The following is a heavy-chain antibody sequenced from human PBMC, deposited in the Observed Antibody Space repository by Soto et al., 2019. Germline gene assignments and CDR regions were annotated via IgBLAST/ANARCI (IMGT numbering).Heavy chain of an antibody. CDR3: ARGSIVAAEYGMDV. Sequence: QVRLVESGGGVVQPGRSLRLSCAASGFSFNSYGMHWVRQAPGKGLEWVAVIWHDGSKKYYADSVKGRLIISRDNSKNTLYVQINSLRAEATAVYFCARGSIVAAEYGMDVWGQGTTVTVS. CDR2: IWHDGSKK. J-gene: IGHJ6*02. CDR1: GFSFNSYG. V-gene: IGHV3-33*01. D-gene: IGHD6-13*01.